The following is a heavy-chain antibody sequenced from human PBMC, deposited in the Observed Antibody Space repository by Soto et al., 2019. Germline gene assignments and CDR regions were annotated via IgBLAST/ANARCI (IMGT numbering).Heavy chain of an antibody. CDR1: RFLFSTYA. D-gene: IGHD2-2*01. CDR3: ASGNRADDYADFRH. CDR2: IWYDGSHI. J-gene: IGHJ1*01. Sequence: QVQLVESGGGVVQPGRSLRLSCAASRFLFSTYAMHWVRQAPGKGLEWVAVIWYDGSHINYVDSVKGRFTISRDNSKNTQYLQMNSLRAEDTAIYYCASGNRADDYADFRHWGQGTLVTVSS. V-gene: IGHV3-33*01.